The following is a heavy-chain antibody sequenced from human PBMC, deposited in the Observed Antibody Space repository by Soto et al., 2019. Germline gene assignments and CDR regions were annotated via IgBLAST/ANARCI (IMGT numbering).Heavy chain of an antibody. CDR3: ARDVPQGYSYALQWFDP. CDR2: IIPIYGTA. V-gene: IGHV1-69*18. CDR1: GGNFTSYV. Sequence: QVQLVQSGAEVKKPGSSVKVSCKASGGNFTSYVISWVRQAPGQGLEWMGNIIPIYGTANYLQKFRGRVTITAVESTSTVFMELSRLKSEDTAVYYCARDVPQGYSYALQWFDPWGQGTLVTVSS. D-gene: IGHD3-10*01. J-gene: IGHJ5*02.